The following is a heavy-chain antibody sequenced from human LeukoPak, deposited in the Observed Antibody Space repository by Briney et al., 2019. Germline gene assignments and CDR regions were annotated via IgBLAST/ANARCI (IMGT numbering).Heavy chain of an antibody. CDR1: VYTFTNYD. D-gene: IGHD3-10*01. V-gene: IGHV1-8*02. CDR2: MNPNSGNT. Sequence: ASVTVSCKASVYTFTNYDINWVRQAPGQGLEWMGWMNPNSGNTGYAQKFQGRVTMTSDTSATTAYMELRSLRSDDTAVYYCARKKSGSKDDAFDIWGQGTMVTVSA. CDR3: ARKKSGSKDDAFDI. J-gene: IGHJ3*02.